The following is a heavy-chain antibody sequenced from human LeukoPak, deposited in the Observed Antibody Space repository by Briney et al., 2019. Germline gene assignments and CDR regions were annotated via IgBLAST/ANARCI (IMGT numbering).Heavy chain of an antibody. D-gene: IGHD6-19*01. J-gene: IGHJ4*02. CDR1: GDSISSGDRY. CDR2: IHYSGST. CDR3: ARAAAGTNSWYYFDY. V-gene: IGHV4-30-4*01. Sequence: PSQTLSLTCTVSGDSISSGDRYWSWIRQPPGKGLEWIGYIHYSGSTYYNPSVKSRVIISVAMSKNQFSLSLDSLTAADSAVYYCARAAAGTNSWYYFDYWGQGTLVTVSS.